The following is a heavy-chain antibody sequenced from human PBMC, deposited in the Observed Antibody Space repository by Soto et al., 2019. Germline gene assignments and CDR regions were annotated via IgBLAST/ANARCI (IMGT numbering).Heavy chain of an antibody. D-gene: IGHD2-15*01. J-gene: IGHJ6*03. Sequence: GGSLRLSCAASGFTFSSYWMHWVRQAPGKGLVWVSRINSDGSSTSYADSVKGRFTISRDNAKNTLYLQMNSLRAEDTAVYYCARGSFSQRWYYMDVWGKGTTVTVSS. V-gene: IGHV3-74*01. CDR2: INSDGSST. CDR1: GFTFSSYW. CDR3: ARGSFSQRWYYMDV.